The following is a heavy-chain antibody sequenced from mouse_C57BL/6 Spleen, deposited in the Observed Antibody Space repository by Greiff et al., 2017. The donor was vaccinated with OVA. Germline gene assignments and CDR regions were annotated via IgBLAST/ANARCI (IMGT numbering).Heavy chain of an antibody. D-gene: IGHD2-2*01. CDR2: INPYNGGT. CDR3: APYGSFDY. V-gene: IGHV1-19*01. Sequence: VQLQQSGPVLVKPGASVKMSCKASGYTFTDYYMNWVKQSHGKSLEWIGVINPYNGGTSYNQKFKGKATLTVDKSSSTAYMELNSLTAEDSAVYYCAPYGSFDYWGQGTTLTVSS. J-gene: IGHJ2*01. CDR1: GYTFTDYY.